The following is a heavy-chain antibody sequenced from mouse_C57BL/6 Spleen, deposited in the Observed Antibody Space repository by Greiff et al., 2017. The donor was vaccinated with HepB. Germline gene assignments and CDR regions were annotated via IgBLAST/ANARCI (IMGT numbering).Heavy chain of an antibody. CDR1: GYTFTDYY. CDR3: AVEDFDY. J-gene: IGHJ2*01. Sequence: EVQLQQSGPELVKPGASVKISCKASGYTFTDYYMNWVKQSHGKSLEWIGDINPNNGGTSYNQKFKGKATLTVDKSSSTAYMKLRSLTSEDSAVYYCAVEDFDYWGEGTTLTVSS. V-gene: IGHV1-26*01. D-gene: IGHD1-1*01. CDR2: INPNNGGT.